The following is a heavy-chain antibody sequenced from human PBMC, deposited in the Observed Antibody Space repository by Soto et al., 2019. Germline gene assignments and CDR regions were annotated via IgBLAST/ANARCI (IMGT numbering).Heavy chain of an antibody. Sequence: SETLSLTCTVSGGSISSYYWSWIRQPPGKGLEWIGYIYYSGSTNYNPSLKSRVTISVDTSKNQFSLKLSSVTAADTAVYYCARVGSSSWYNWFDPWGQGTLVTVSS. V-gene: IGHV4-59*01. CDR1: GGSISSYY. CDR2: IYYSGST. J-gene: IGHJ5*02. D-gene: IGHD6-13*01. CDR3: ARVGSSSWYNWFDP.